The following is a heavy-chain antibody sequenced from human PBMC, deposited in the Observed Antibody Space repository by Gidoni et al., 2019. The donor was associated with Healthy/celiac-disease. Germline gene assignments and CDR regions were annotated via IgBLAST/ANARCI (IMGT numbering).Heavy chain of an antibody. Sequence: EVQLLESGGGLVQPGGSLRPSCAASGFTFSSYALSWVRQAPGKGLEWVSAISGSGGSTYYADSVKGRFTISRDNSKNTLYLQMNSLRAEDTAVYYCAKTYLSHYDSSGYYFDYWGQGTLVTVSS. J-gene: IGHJ4*02. CDR1: GFTFSSYA. CDR2: ISGSGGST. CDR3: AKTYLSHYDSSGYYFDY. D-gene: IGHD3-22*01. V-gene: IGHV3-23*01.